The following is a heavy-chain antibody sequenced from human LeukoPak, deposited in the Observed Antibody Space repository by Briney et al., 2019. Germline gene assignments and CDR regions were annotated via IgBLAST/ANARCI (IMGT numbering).Heavy chain of an antibody. J-gene: IGHJ5*02. V-gene: IGHV4-31*03. CDR3: ARDRRNYDWFDP. CDR1: GGSISSGGYY. CDR2: IYYSGST. D-gene: IGHD3-16*01. Sequence: PSQTLPLTCTVSGGSISSGGYYWSWIRQHPGKGLEWIGYIYYSGSTYYNPSLKSRVTISVDTSKNQFSLKLSSVTAADTAVYYCARDRRNYDWFDPWGQGTLVTVSS.